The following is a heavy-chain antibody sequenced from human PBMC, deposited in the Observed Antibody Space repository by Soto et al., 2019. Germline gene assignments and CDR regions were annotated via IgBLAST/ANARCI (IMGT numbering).Heavy chain of an antibody. D-gene: IGHD1-26*01. CDR3: ARSGASGSYPKYSYYYYGMDV. CDR1: GFTFSSYA. V-gene: IGHV3-30-3*01. Sequence: QVQLVESGGGVVQPGRSLRLSCAASGFTFSSYAMHWVRQAPGKGLEWVAVISYDGSNKYYADSVKGRFTISRDNSKNTLYLQMNSLRAEDTAVYYCARSGASGSYPKYSYYYYGMDVWGQGTTVTVSS. CDR2: ISYDGSNK. J-gene: IGHJ6*02.